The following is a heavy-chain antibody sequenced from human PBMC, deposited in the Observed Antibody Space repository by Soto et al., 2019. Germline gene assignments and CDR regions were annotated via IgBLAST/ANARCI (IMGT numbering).Heavy chain of an antibody. D-gene: IGHD6-25*01. J-gene: IGHJ4*02. V-gene: IGHV3-30-3*01. CDR1: GFTFKHFP. CDR3: ARGKRDYSSGWDPGRLDS. CDR2: ISYDGSNY. Sequence: QGQLVESGGGVVQPGRSLRLACAASGFTFKHFPMNWVRQAPGKGLEWVAVISYDGSNYYYSDSTKGRFTVSRDNSNSTLYLQMSSLRVEDTAVYYCARGKRDYSSGWDPGRLDSWGQGTLVTVSS.